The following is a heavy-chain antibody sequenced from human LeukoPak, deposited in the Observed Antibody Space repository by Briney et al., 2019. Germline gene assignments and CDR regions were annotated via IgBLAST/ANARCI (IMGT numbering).Heavy chain of an antibody. CDR3: ARVIVPEQNYFFYYMDV. D-gene: IGHD2/OR15-2a*01. J-gene: IGHJ6*03. Sequence: PSETLSLTCTVSGGSISSYYWSWIRQPPGKGLEWIGYIYYSGSINYNPSLKSRGTISVDTSKNQFSLKLSSVTAADTAVYCCARVIVPEQNYFFYYMDVWGKGTTVTVSS. V-gene: IGHV4-59*08. CDR2: IYYSGSI. CDR1: GGSISSYY.